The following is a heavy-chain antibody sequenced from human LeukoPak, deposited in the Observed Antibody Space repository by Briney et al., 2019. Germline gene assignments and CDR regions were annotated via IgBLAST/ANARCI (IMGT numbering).Heavy chain of an antibody. Sequence: GGSLRLSCAAPGFTFSDHDMDWVRQAPGKGLEWVGRIRNKANSYTTEYAASVKGRFTISRDDSKTSLYLQMNSLKTEDTAVYYCARVIGKELFHDYWGQGTLVTVSS. CDR1: GFTFSDHD. CDR2: IRNKANSYTT. V-gene: IGHV3-72*01. J-gene: IGHJ4*02. CDR3: ARVIGKELFHDY. D-gene: IGHD2-21*01.